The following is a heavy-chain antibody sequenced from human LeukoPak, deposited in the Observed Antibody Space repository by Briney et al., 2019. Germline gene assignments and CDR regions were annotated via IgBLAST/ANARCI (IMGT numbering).Heavy chain of an antibody. J-gene: IGHJ4*02. Sequence: PGGSLRLSCAASGFTLSSYWMSWVPQAPGKGLERVANIKQDGSEKYYVDSVKGRFTISRDNAKNSLYLQMNSLRAEDTAVYYCARDRYSYGKEWGQGTLVTVSS. D-gene: IGHD5-18*01. V-gene: IGHV3-7*01. CDR1: GFTLSSYW. CDR3: ARDRYSYGKE. CDR2: IKQDGSEK.